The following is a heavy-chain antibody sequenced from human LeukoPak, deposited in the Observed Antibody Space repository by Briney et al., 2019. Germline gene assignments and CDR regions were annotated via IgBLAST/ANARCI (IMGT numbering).Heavy chain of an antibody. CDR1: GFTFGDYA. CDR2: IRSIAYGGTT. J-gene: IGHJ4*02. Sequence: PGGSRRLSCTASGFTFGDYAMSWVRQAPGKGLEWVGFIRSIAYGGTTEYAASVKGRFTISRDDSKSIAYLQMNSLKTEDTAVYYCTRDYYDSSGYSSPHLFDYWGQGTLVTVSS. CDR3: TRDYYDSSGYSSPHLFDY. D-gene: IGHD3-22*01. V-gene: IGHV3-49*04.